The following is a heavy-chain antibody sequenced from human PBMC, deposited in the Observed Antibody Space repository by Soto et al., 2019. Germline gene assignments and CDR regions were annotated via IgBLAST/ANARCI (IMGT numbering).Heavy chain of an antibody. CDR3: AKLDDFWSGSQQYNWFDP. CDR2: ISYDGSNK. CDR1: GFTFSSYG. V-gene: IGHV3-30*18. Sequence: PGGSLRLSCAASGFTFSSYGMHWVRKATGKGLEWVAVISYDGSNKYYADSVKGRFTISRDNSKNTLYLQMNSLRAEDTAVYYCAKLDDFWSGSQQYNWFDPWGQGTLVTVSS. J-gene: IGHJ5*02. D-gene: IGHD3-3*01.